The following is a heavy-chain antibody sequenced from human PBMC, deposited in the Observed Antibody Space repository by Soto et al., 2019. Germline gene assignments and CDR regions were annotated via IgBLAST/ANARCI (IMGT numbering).Heavy chain of an antibody. V-gene: IGHV3-30-3*01. J-gene: IGHJ6*02. Sequence: QVQLVESGGGVVQPGRSLRLSCAASGFTFSSYAMHWVRQAPGKGLEWVAVISYDGSNKYYADSVKGRFTISRDNSKNPLYLQMNSLRAGDTAVYYCARGVSYRGGYGMDVWGQGTTVTVSS. CDR1: GFTFSSYA. D-gene: IGHD1-26*01. CDR3: ARGVSYRGGYGMDV. CDR2: ISYDGSNK.